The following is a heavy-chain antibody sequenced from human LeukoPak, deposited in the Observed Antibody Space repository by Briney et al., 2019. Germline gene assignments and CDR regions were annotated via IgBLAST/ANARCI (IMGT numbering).Heavy chain of an antibody. CDR3: ARDSGSGEFDY. D-gene: IGHD1-14*01. CDR1: GYTFTGYY. CDR2: INPNSGGT. J-gene: IGHJ4*02. Sequence: VASVKVSCKASGYTFTGYYMHWVRQAPGQGLEWMGWINPNSGGTNYAQKLQGRLTMTRDTSISTAYMELSRLRSEDTVVYDCARDSGSGEFDYWGQGTLVTVSS. V-gene: IGHV1-2*02.